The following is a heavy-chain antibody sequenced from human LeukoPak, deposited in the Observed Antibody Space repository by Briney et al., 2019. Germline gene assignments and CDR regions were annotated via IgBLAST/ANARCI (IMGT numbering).Heavy chain of an antibody. CDR3: ARVVLTTVELRFDY. J-gene: IGHJ4*02. Sequence: SQTLSLTCTVSGGSISSGGYYWSWIRQHPGKGLEWIGYIYYSGSTDYSPSLKSRVTISVDTSKNQFSLHLSSVTAADTAVYYCARVVLTTVELRFDYWGQGSLVTVSS. D-gene: IGHD4-11*01. V-gene: IGHV4-31*03. CDR1: GGSISSGGYY. CDR2: IYYSGST.